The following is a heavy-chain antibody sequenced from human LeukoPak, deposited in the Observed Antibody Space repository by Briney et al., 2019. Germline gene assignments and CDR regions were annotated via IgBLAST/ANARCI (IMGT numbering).Heavy chain of an antibody. CDR2: ISSSISTM. CDR3: ARDFADGDGSDI. Sequence: GGSLRLSCAASGFTFSTYSMNWVRQAPGKGLEWVSYISSSISTMYYADSVENRFTISRDNAKTSLYLQMNSLRDEDTAIYYCARDFADGDGSDIWGQGTLVTVSS. V-gene: IGHV3-48*02. J-gene: IGHJ3*02. CDR1: GFTFSTYS.